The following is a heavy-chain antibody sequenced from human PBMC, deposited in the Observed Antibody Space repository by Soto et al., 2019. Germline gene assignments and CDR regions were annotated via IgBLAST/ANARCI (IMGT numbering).Heavy chain of an antibody. Sequence: SETLSLNCTVSGGSIRSYYWSWIRQPPGKGLEWIGYIYYSGSTNYNPSLKSRVTISVDTYKNQFSLKLSSVTAADTAVYYCARETPVTTPFDYWGQGTLVTVSS. CDR3: ARETPVTTPFDY. CDR1: GGSIRSYY. D-gene: IGHD4-4*01. CDR2: IYYSGST. V-gene: IGHV4-59*01. J-gene: IGHJ4*02.